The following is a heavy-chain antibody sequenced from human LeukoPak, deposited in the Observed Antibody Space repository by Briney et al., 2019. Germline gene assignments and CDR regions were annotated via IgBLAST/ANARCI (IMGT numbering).Heavy chain of an antibody. J-gene: IGHJ5*02. CDR3: VRMTGITSAGTVVSSRTDT. Sequence: AGSLRLSCAASGFTFSKYAMHWVRQAPGKKPEYVSGISSNGDNTYYANSVKGRFTISRDNSKNTLYLQMGSLRVEDMAVYYCVRMTGITSAGTVVSSRTDTWGQGTLVTVSS. CDR2: ISSNGDNT. CDR1: GFTFSKYA. D-gene: IGHD6-13*01. V-gene: IGHV3-64*01.